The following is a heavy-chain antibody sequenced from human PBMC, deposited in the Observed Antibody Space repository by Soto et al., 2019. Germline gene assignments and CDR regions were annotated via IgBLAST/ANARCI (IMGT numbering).Heavy chain of an antibody. CDR1: GFTFSSYA. Sequence: GGSLRLSCAASGFTFSSYAMSWVRQAPGKGLEWVSAISGSGGSTYYADSVKGRFTISRDNSKNTPYLQMNSLRAEDTAVYYCAKWRGYSYGTIAPSRYWGQGTLVTVSS. CDR3: AKWRGYSYGTIAPSRY. CDR2: ISGSGGST. D-gene: IGHD5-18*01. J-gene: IGHJ4*02. V-gene: IGHV3-23*01.